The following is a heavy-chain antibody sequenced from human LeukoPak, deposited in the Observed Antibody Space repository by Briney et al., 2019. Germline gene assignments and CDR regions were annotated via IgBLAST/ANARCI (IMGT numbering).Heavy chain of an antibody. Sequence: GGSLRLSCAASGFTFSSYAMSWVRQAPGKGLEWVSGLCGSGGTTYYAESVKGRFTISRDNSKNTLFLQINSLRAEDTDLYYCAKLYYDYVWGSYRYCFFDDWGQGTPVTVSS. CDR1: GFTFSSYA. CDR2: LCGSGGTT. D-gene: IGHD3-16*02. J-gene: IGHJ4*02. CDR3: AKLYYDYVWGSYRYCFFDD. V-gene: IGHV3-23*01.